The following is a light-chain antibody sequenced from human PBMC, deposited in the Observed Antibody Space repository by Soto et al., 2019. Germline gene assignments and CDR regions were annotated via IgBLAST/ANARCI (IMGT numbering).Light chain of an antibody. CDR2: HVS. CDR1: SSDVGGYNY. V-gene: IGLV2-14*01. CDR3: SSYTSTSTYV. Sequence: QSALTQPASVSWSPGQSITISCTGTSSDVGGYNYVSWYQQYPGKAPKLMIYHVSNRPSGVSNRFSGSKSGNSASLTISGLQPEDEADYYCSSYTSTSTYVFGTGTKVTVL. J-gene: IGLJ1*01.